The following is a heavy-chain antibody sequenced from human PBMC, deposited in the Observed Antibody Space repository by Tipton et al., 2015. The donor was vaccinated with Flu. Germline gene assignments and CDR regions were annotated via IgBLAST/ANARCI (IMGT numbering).Heavy chain of an antibody. CDR2: THYTGDT. J-gene: IGHJ4*02. V-gene: IGHV4-59*01. CDR1: GDSITSNY. Sequence: GLVKPSETLSLICPVAGDSITSNYWSWIRRPPGKGLEWIGFTHYTGDTTYSPSLKSRVTLSLDTSKNQLSLTLTSVTAADTAVYYCARDPSLGMLDYFDYWGQGTLVTASS. D-gene: IGHD2-8*01. CDR3: ARDPSLGMLDYFDY.